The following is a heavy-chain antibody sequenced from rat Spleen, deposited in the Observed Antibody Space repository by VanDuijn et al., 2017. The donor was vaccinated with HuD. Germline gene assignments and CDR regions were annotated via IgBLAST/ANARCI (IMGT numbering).Heavy chain of an antibody. J-gene: IGHJ2*01. CDR1: GFTFSNSG. CDR3: ARPYNNYFDY. D-gene: IGHD1-10*01. CDR2: ISPDTSNT. Sequence: EVQLVESGGDLVQPGRSLKLSCAASGFTFSNSGMAWVRQAPTKALEWVASISPDTSNTYYRDSVKGRFTISRDNAKNTLYLQMDSLRSEDTATYFCARPYNNYFDYWGQGVMVTVSS. V-gene: IGHV5S13*01.